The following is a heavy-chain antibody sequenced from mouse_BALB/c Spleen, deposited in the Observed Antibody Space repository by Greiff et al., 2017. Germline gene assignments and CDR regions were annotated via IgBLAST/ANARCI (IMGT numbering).Heavy chain of an antibody. CDR3: ARRVRDYYGSSYYAMDY. CDR2: IYWDDDK. CDR1: GFSLSTSGMG. Sequence: QVTLKESGPGILQPSQTLSLTCSFSGFSLSTSGMGVSWIRQPSGKGLEWLAHIYWDDDKRYNPSLKSRLTISKDTSRNQVFLKITSVDTADTATYYCARRVRDYYGSSYYAMDYWGQGTSVTVSS. V-gene: IGHV8-12*01. D-gene: IGHD1-1*01. J-gene: IGHJ4*01.